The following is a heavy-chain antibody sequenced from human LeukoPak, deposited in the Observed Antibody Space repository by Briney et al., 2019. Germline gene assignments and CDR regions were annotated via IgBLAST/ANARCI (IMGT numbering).Heavy chain of an antibody. CDR3: AKGDSSGYYANFDY. V-gene: IGHV3-23*01. Sequence: PGGSLRLSCAASGFTVSSNYMSWARQAPGKGLEWVSAISGSGGSTYYADSVKGRFTISRDNSKNTLYLQMNSLRAEDTAVYYCAKGDSSGYYANFDYWGQGTLVTVSS. J-gene: IGHJ4*02. CDR2: ISGSGGST. D-gene: IGHD3-22*01. CDR1: GFTVSSNY.